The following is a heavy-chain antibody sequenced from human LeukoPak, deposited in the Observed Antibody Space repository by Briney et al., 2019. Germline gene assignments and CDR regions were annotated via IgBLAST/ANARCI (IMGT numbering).Heavy chain of an antibody. J-gene: IGHJ3*02. Sequence: GGSLRLSCAASGFTFSSYSMNWVRQAPGKGLEWVSSISSSSSYIYYADSVKGRFTISRDNAKNSLFLQMNSLRAEDTAVYYCAREYCSGGSCYNDAFDIWGQGTMVTVSS. D-gene: IGHD2-15*01. CDR1: GFTFSSYS. CDR3: AREYCSGGSCYNDAFDI. CDR2: ISSSSSYI. V-gene: IGHV3-21*01.